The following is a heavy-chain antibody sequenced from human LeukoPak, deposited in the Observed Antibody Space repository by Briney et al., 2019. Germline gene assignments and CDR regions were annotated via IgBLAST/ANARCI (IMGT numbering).Heavy chain of an antibody. D-gene: IGHD2-21*01. J-gene: IGHJ4*02. V-gene: IGHV1-24*01. CDR1: GHTLSELS. Sequence: GASVKVSCKASGHTLSELSMHWVRQTPGKGLEWMGGFDLEAGETIYAQKFQGRVTMTEDRSTHTAYMELSSLRSEDTAVYYCATVWVRCGGDCSDYWGQGTLVTVSS. CDR2: FDLEAGET. CDR3: ATVWVRCGGDCSDY.